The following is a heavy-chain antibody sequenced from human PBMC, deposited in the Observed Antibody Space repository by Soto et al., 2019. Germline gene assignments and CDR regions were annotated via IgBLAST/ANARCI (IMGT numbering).Heavy chain of an antibody. CDR3: ASDPPLSVLVVFATDGF. CDR1: GFTFTNHN. D-gene: IGHD2-21*01. J-gene: IGHJ4*02. Sequence: GGTLRLSCSASGFTFTNHNMNWVRQAPGKGLEWVSSISSSSSFRNYADSVKGRFSISRDNDKNLVYLQMDSLRAEDTAVYYCASDPPLSVLVVFATDGFWRQVPLVTAYS. V-gene: IGHV3-21*01. CDR2: ISSSSSFR.